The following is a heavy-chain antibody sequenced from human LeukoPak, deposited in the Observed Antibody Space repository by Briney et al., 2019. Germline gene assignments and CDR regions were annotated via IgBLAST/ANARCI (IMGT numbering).Heavy chain of an antibody. Sequence: ASVKVSCKATGYTFTSHYMHWVRQAPGQGLEWMGIINPSGGSTSYAQKFQGRVTMTRDTSTSTVYMELSSLRSEDTAVYYCARGSVLMVYATHYGMDVWGQGTTVTVSS. CDR3: ARGSVLMVYATHYGMDV. CDR1: GYTFTSHY. V-gene: IGHV1-46*01. CDR2: INPSGGST. J-gene: IGHJ6*02. D-gene: IGHD2-8*01.